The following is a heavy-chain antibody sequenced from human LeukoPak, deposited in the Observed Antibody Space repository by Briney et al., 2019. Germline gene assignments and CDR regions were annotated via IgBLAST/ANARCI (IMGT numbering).Heavy chain of an antibody. J-gene: IGHJ4*02. CDR1: GGSISSGGYS. Sequence: SETLSLTCAVSGGSISSGGYSWSWIRQPPGKGLEWIGYIYHSGSTYYNPSLKSRVTISVDRSKNQFSLKLSSVTAADTAVYYCARFTGYSSSWYPFDYWGQGTLVTVSS. CDR2: IYHSGST. CDR3: ARFTGYSSSWYPFDY. V-gene: IGHV4-30-2*01. D-gene: IGHD6-13*01.